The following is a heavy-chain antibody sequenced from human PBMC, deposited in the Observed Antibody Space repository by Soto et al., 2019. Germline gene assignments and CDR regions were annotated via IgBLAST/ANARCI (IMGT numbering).Heavy chain of an antibody. Sequence: QITLKESGPPLVKPTQTLTLTCTFSGFSLSTTGVGVGWIRQPPGKALEWLALIYWDDDKRYSPSLKRRLTITKDTSKNQVVLTMTNMDPVDTATYCGAHRRGYNLFDYWGQGTLVTVSS. J-gene: IGHJ4*02. CDR3: AHRRGYNLFDY. CDR2: IYWDDDK. D-gene: IGHD5-12*01. CDR1: GFSLSTTGVG. V-gene: IGHV2-5*02.